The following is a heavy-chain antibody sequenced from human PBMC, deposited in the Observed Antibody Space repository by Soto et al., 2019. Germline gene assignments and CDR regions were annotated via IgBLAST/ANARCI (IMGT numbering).Heavy chain of an antibody. CDR1: GGSISSSNW. Sequence: QVQLQESGPGLVKPSGTLSLTCAVSGGSISSSNWWSWVRQPPGKGLEWIGEIYHSGSTNYNPSRKSRGTISVDKSKHQFSLKLSSVTAADTAVYYCASVRGGYYYAMDVWGQGTTVTVSS. V-gene: IGHV4-4*02. D-gene: IGHD3-10*02. CDR2: IYHSGST. CDR3: ASVRGGYYYAMDV. J-gene: IGHJ6*02.